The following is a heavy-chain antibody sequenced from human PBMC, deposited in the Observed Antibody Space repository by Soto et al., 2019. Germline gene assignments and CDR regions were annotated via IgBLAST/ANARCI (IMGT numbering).Heavy chain of an antibody. J-gene: IGHJ6*02. CDR2: LNPNSGNT. Sequence: ASVKVSCKASGYTFTSYDINWVRQATGQGLEWMGWLNPNSGNTGYAQKFQGRVTMTRNTSISTDYMELSSLRSEDTAGYYCARGAVVAAAILGYYYGMDAWGQGTTVTVSS. D-gene: IGHD2-2*01. CDR1: GYTFTSYD. CDR3: ARGAVVAAAILGYYYGMDA. V-gene: IGHV1-8*01.